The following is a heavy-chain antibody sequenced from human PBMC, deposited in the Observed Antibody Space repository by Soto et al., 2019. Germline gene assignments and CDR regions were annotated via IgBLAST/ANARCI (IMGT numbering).Heavy chain of an antibody. CDR1: GGSISSSY. CDR2: IYTSGST. J-gene: IGHJ4*02. CDR3: AREGDY. V-gene: IGHV4-4*07. Sequence: PSETLSLTCTVSGGSISSSYWSWIRQPAGKGLEWIGRIYTSGSTNYSPSLKSRVTMSVDTSKKQFSLKLSSVSAADTAVYYCAREGDYWGQGTLVTVSS.